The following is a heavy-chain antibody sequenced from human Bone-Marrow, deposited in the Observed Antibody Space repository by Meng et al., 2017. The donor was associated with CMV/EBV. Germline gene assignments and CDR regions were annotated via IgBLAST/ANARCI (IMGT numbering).Heavy chain of an antibody. CDR2: INHSGST. CDR1: GESFSGYY. D-gene: IGHD3-22*01. V-gene: IGHV4-34*01. J-gene: IGHJ4*02. CDR3: ARGGGYYYRDRYFDY. Sequence: YGESFSGYYWSWIRQPPGKGLEWIGEINHSGSTNYNPSLKSRVTISVDTSKNQFSLKLSSVTAADTAVYYCARGGGYYYRDRYFDYWGQGTLVTVSS.